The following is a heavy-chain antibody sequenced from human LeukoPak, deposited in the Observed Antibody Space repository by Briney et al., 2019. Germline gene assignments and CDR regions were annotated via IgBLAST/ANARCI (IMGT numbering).Heavy chain of an antibody. D-gene: IGHD2/OR15-2a*01. CDR1: GFTFSTYP. V-gene: IGHV3-30*01. CDR3: AREVPLYYFDF. J-gene: IGHJ4*02. Sequence: PGGSLRLSCAASGFTFSTYPMHWVRQTPGKGLEWVAAISYDGSNKYYADSVKGRFTISRDHSKDTLYLQMNSLRAEDAAVYYCAREVPLYYFDFWGQGTLVTVSS. CDR2: ISYDGSNK.